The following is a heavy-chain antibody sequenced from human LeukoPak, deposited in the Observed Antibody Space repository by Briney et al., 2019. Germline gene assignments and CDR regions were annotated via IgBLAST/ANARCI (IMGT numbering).Heavy chain of an antibody. CDR2: ISGDGGST. D-gene: IGHD5-18*01. V-gene: IGHV3-43*02. CDR1: GFTFDDYG. Sequence: EGSLRLSCAASGFTFDDYGMSWVRQAPGKGLEWVSLISGDGGSTYYADSVKGRFTISRDNSKNSLYLQMNSLRTEDTALYYCAKDIGDTAMVLWGQGTLVTVSS. J-gene: IGHJ4*02. CDR3: AKDIGDTAMVL.